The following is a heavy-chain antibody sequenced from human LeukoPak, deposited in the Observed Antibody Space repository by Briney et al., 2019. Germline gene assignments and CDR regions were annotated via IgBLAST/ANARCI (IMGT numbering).Heavy chain of an antibody. Sequence: RPGESLRLSCAASGFSFSTYNMNWVRQAPGKGLEWVSSITTSSTYIYYADSVKGRFTISRDNAKNSLYLQMNSLRAEDTALYYCAKDLGAMGVFDYWGQGTLVTVSS. J-gene: IGHJ4*02. D-gene: IGHD1-26*01. CDR2: ITTSSTYI. CDR3: AKDLGAMGVFDY. V-gene: IGHV3-21*04. CDR1: GFSFSTYN.